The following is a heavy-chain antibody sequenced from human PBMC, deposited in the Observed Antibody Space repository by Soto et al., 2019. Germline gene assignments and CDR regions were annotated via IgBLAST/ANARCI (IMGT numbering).Heavy chain of an antibody. V-gene: IGHV3-21*06. J-gene: IGHJ4*02. CDR1: GFAFSTYS. D-gene: IGHD4-4*01. Sequence: EVQLVESGGGLVKPGGSLKLSCAASGFAFSTYSMSWVHQAPGKGLEWVSSISGSGNYTHYADFLRGRFTISRDNAKTSLFLQMDSLRAEDTAVYYCAREGINNYNEFYFDSWGQGTVVTVSS. CDR3: AREGINNYNEFYFDS. CDR2: ISGSGNYT.